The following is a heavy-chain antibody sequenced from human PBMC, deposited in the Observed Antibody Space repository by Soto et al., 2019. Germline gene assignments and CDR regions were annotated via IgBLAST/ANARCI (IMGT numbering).Heavy chain of an antibody. V-gene: IGHV3-33*01. CDR3: AREVTIFGVVINWFDP. D-gene: IGHD3-3*01. Sequence: SLRLSCAASGFTFSSYGMHWVRQAPGKGLEWVAVIWYDGSNKYYADSVKGRFTISRDNSKNTLYLQMNSLRAEDTAVYYCAREVTIFGVVINWFDPWGQGTLVTVSS. CDR2: IWYDGSNK. J-gene: IGHJ5*02. CDR1: GFTFSSYG.